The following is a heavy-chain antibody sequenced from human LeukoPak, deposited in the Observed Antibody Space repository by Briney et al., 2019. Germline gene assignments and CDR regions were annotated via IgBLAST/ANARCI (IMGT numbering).Heavy chain of an antibody. Sequence: GESLKISCKGSGYSFTSYWICWVRQMPGKGLEWMGRIDPSDSYTNYSPSFQGHVTISADKSISTAYLQWSSLKASDTAMYYCARHSYSSSWLGRFDWFDPWGQGTLVTVSS. CDR2: IDPSDSYT. CDR1: GYSFTSYW. V-gene: IGHV5-10-1*01. J-gene: IGHJ5*02. D-gene: IGHD6-13*01. CDR3: ARHSYSSSWLGRFDWFDP.